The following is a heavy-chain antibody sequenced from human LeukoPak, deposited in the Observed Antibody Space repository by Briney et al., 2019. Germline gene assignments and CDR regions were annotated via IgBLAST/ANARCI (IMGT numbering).Heavy chain of an antibody. Sequence: ASVKVSCKASGYTFTGYYMHWVRQAPGQGLEWMGWINPNSGGTNYAQKFQGRVTMTRDTSISTAYMELSRLRSDDTAVYYCARGITRGVFSDFWSAYNWFDPWGQGTLVTVSS. J-gene: IGHJ5*02. CDR3: ARGITRGVFSDFWSAYNWFDP. CDR1: GYTFTGYY. CDR2: INPNSGGT. D-gene: IGHD3-3*01. V-gene: IGHV1-2*02.